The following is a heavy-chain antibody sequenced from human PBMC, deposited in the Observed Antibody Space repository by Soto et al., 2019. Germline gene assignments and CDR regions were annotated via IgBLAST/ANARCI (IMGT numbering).Heavy chain of an antibody. V-gene: IGHV4-30-4*01. CDR2: IYYSGST. CDR3: ARGVNYRVRYYFSGTDV. J-gene: IGHJ6*02. Sequence: TPGTGLEWIGYIYYSGSTYYNPSLKSRVTISVDTSKNQFSLKLSSVTAADTAVYYCARGVNYRVRYYFSGTDVWGQGTTVT. D-gene: IGHD4-4*01.